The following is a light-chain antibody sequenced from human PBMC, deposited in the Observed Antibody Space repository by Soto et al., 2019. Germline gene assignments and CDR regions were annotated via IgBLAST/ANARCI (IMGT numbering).Light chain of an antibody. CDR2: EVT. CDR3: SSYGGSNNFGV. Sequence: QSALTQPPSASGSPGQSVTMSCTGTSSDVGAYNYVSWYQQHPGKVPKLIVYEVTKRPSGVPDRFSGSKSGNTASLTVSGLQADDEADYYCSSYGGSNNFGVFGTGTKLTVL. J-gene: IGLJ1*01. V-gene: IGLV2-8*01. CDR1: SSDVGAYNY.